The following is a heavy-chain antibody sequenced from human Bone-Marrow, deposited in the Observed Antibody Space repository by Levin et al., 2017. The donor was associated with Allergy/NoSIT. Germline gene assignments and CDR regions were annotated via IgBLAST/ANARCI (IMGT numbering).Heavy chain of an antibody. Sequence: PGGSLRLSCTVSGFTFSLYSMNWVRQAPGKGLEWVSSISSSGTDMYNADAVKGRFTISRDNAKNSLNLQMSSLRAEDTAVYYCARGIIGDVRVAHKEAFDIWGQGTMVTVSS. D-gene: IGHD2/OR15-2a*01. CDR3: ARGIIGDVRVAHKEAFDI. J-gene: IGHJ3*02. CDR2: ISSSGTDM. CDR1: GFTFSLYS. V-gene: IGHV3-21*01.